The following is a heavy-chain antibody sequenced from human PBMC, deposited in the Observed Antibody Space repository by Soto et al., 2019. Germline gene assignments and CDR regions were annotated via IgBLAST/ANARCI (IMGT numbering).Heavy chain of an antibody. Sequence: ASVKVSCKASGGTFSSYAISWVRQAPGQGLEWMGWISAYNGNTNYAQKLQGRVTMTTDTSTSTAYMELRSLRSDDTAVYYCARDGWVVNGEGYYGMDVWGQGTTVTVSS. CDR3: ARDGWVVNGEGYYGMDV. CDR2: ISAYNGNT. V-gene: IGHV1-18*01. CDR1: GGTFSSYA. D-gene: IGHD3-22*01. J-gene: IGHJ6*02.